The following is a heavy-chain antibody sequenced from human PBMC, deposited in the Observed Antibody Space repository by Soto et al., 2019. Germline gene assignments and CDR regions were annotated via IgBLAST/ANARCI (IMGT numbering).Heavy chain of an antibody. Sequence: QVQLVQSGAEVKKPGASVKVSCKASGYTFTSYYIHWVRQAPGQGLEWMGIINPSGGSTSYAQKFQGRVTMTRDTSTSTVYMELSSLRSEDTAVYYCAREVTGTTDDYWGQGTLVTVSS. V-gene: IGHV1-46*01. CDR1: GYTFTSYY. J-gene: IGHJ4*02. D-gene: IGHD1-7*01. CDR2: INPSGGST. CDR3: AREVTGTTDDY.